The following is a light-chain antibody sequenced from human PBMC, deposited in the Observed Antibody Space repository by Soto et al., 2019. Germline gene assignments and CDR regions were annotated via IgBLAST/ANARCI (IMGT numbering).Light chain of an antibody. CDR3: QVWDSSSDHVV. CDR2: YDS. Sequence: SYELTQPPSVSVAPGKTARITCGGNKIGSKSVHWYQQKPGQAPVLVIYYDSDRPSGIPERFSGSNSGNTATLTISRVEACDEADYYCQVWDSSSDHVVFGGGTKVTVL. V-gene: IGLV3-21*04. CDR1: KIGSKS. J-gene: IGLJ2*01.